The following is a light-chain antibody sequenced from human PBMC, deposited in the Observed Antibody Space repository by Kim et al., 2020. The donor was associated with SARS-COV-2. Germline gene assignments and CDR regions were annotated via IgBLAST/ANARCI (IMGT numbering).Light chain of an antibody. CDR2: GAS. CDR3: QQYGSSPYT. Sequence: PGERATLSCRASQSVSSNYFAWYQQKPGQASRLLVYGASTRPAGIPDRFTGSGSGTDFTLTINRLEPEDFAVYYCQQYGSSPYTFGQGTKLEI. J-gene: IGKJ2*01. V-gene: IGKV3-20*01. CDR1: QSVSSNY.